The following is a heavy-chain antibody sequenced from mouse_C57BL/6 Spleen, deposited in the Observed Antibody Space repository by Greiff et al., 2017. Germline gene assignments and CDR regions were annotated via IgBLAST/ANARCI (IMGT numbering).Heavy chain of an antibody. J-gene: IGHJ1*03. CDR2: IDPSDSYT. D-gene: IGHD1-1*01. CDR3: ARRDYYGSRYWYFDV. CDR1: GYTFTSYW. V-gene: IGHV1-69*01. Sequence: VQLQQSGAELVMPGASVKLSCKASGYTFTSYWMHWVKQRPGQGLEWIGEIDPSDSYTNYNQKFKGKSTLTVDKSSSTAYMQLSSLTSEDSAVYYCARRDYYGSRYWYFDVWGTGTTVTVSS.